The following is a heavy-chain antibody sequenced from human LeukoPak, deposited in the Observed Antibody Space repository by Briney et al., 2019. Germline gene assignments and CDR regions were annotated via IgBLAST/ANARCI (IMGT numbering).Heavy chain of an antibody. J-gene: IGHJ4*02. CDR2: IKNDGSEK. Sequence: GGSLRLSCAASGFPFSTYWITWVRQAPGKGLEWVANIKNDGSEKYYVDSVKGRFTISRDNAENSLFLQMNSLRVEDTSIYYCTRDSGLTGYDLLDYWGQGTLVTVSS. D-gene: IGHD5-12*01. V-gene: IGHV3-7*01. CDR3: TRDSGLTGYDLLDY. CDR1: GFPFSTYW.